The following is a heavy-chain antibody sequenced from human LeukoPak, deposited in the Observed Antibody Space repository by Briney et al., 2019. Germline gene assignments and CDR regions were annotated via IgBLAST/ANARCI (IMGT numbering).Heavy chain of an antibody. V-gene: IGHV1-2*02. Sequence: ASVKVSCKASGYTFTGYYMYWVRQAPGQGLEWMGWINPNSGGTNYAQNFQGRVTMTRDTSISTGYMELSRLTSDDSAIYYCTRWRGYSSGWSGPFDDWGQGTLVTVSS. J-gene: IGHJ4*02. CDR3: TRWRGYSSGWSGPFDD. D-gene: IGHD6-19*01. CDR1: GYTFTGYY. CDR2: INPNSGGT.